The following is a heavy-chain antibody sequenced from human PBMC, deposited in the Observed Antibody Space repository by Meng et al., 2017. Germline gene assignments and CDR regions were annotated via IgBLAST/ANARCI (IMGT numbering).Heavy chain of an antibody. CDR1: GGSISSGSYY. Sequence: QVHLQESVPGLVKPSQALALTCTVSGGSISSGSYYWSWIRQPAGKGLEWIGRIYTSGSTNYNPSLKSRVAISVDTSKNQFSLKLSSVTAADTAVYYCAREAYYYDSSGYYYGWFDPWGQGTLVTVSS. CDR2: IYTSGST. CDR3: AREAYYYDSSGYYYGWFDP. D-gene: IGHD3-22*01. V-gene: IGHV4-61*02. J-gene: IGHJ5*02.